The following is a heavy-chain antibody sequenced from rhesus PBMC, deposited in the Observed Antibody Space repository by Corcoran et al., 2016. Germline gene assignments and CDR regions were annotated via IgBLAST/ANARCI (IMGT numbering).Heavy chain of an antibody. J-gene: IGHJ4*01. CDR2: IYGSSKST. CDR3: ARATDTYGHLDY. V-gene: IGHV4S10*01. Sequence: QVQLQESGPGVVKPSETLSLTCAVSGGSISGSNWWTCIRPPPGTGLEWIGYIYGSSKSTNDSRAFKSRVTSSKDTSKNQFSLRLSSVTAADTAVYYCARATDTYGHLDYWGQGVRVTVSS. CDR1: GGSISGSNW. D-gene: IGHD5-36*01.